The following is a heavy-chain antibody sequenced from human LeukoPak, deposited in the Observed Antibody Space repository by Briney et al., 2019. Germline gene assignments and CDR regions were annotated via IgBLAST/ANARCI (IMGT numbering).Heavy chain of an antibody. V-gene: IGHV3-30*18. CDR3: AKQKRPMTSFFGY. CDR2: ISYDGNKE. Sequence: GRSLRLSCAASGFTFNTFGIHWVRQAPGKGLDWVAVISYDGNKEYYADSVKGRFTISRDNSKNTLYLQMNRLRAEDTHVYYSAKQKRPMTSFFGYWGQGTLVT. J-gene: IGHJ4*02. CDR1: GFTFNTFG. D-gene: IGHD3-9*01.